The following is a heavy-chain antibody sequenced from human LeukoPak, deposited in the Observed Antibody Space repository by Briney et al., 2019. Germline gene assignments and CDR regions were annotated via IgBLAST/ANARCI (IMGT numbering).Heavy chain of an antibody. D-gene: IGHD6-13*01. CDR3: ARVSSSWYQDWYFDL. CDR2: IYYSGST. CDR1: GGSISSSSYY. J-gene: IGHJ2*01. Sequence: PSETLSLTCTVSGGSISSSSYYWGWIRQPPGKGLEWIGSIYYSGSTNYKPSLKSRVTMSVDTSKNQFSLKLNSVTAADTAVYYCARVSSSWYQDWYFDLWGRGTLVTVSS. V-gene: IGHV4-39*07.